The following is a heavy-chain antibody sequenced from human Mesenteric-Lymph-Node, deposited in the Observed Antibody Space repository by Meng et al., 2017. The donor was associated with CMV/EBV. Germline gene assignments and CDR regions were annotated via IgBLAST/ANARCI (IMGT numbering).Heavy chain of an antibody. CDR3: ARHYGSSWYYFDY. CDR1: GFTFSSYS. D-gene: IGHD6-13*01. V-gene: IGHV3-21*04. Sequence: GESLKISCAASGFTFSSYSMNWVRQAPGKGLEWVSSISSSSSYIYYADSVKGRFTISRDNSKNTLYLQMNSLRAEDTAVYYCARHYGSSWYYFDYWGQGTLVTVSS. CDR2: ISSSSSYI. J-gene: IGHJ4*02.